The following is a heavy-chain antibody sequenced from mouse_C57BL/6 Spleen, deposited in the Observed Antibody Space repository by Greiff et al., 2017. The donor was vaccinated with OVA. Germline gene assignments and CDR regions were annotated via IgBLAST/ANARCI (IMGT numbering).Heavy chain of an antibody. J-gene: IGHJ4*01. CDR1: GFTFSSYG. Sequence: EVNVVESGGDLVKPGGSLKLSCAASGFTFSSYGMSWVRQTPDKRLEWVATISSGGSYTYYPDSVKGRFTISRDNAKNTLYLQMSSLKSEDTAMYYCASPNWDRNAMDYWGQGTSVTVSS. CDR2: ISSGGSYT. V-gene: IGHV5-6*01. CDR3: ASPNWDRNAMDY. D-gene: IGHD4-1*02.